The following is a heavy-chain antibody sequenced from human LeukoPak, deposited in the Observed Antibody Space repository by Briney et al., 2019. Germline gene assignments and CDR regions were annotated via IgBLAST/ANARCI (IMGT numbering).Heavy chain of an antibody. V-gene: IGHV3-30*04. CDR3: AKDVKYNWNYIDY. CDR2: ISFDGSNI. J-gene: IGHJ4*02. CDR1: GFIFSNYA. D-gene: IGHD1-20*01. Sequence: GGSLRLSCAASGFIFSNYAMHWVRQAPGKGLDWVAVISFDGSNIYYADSAKGRFTISRDNSKNTLYLQMNSLRAEDTALYYCAKDVKYNWNYIDYWGQGALVTVSS.